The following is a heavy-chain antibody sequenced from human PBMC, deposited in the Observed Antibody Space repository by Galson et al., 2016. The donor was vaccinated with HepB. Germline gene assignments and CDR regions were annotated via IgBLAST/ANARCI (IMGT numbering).Heavy chain of an antibody. J-gene: IGHJ6*02. CDR1: GGSFSDYT. D-gene: IGHD3-16*01. V-gene: IGHV4-34*01. CDR2: INDSGTT. Sequence: SETLSLTCAVYGGSFSDYTWSWIRQAPGKGLEWIGEINDSGTTNYNPSLESRVTISVDTTKNQFSLKLSSVTAADTAVYYCARVPNLARYAWSPYYYGMDVWGQVTTVTGSS. CDR3: ARVPNLARYAWSPYYYGMDV.